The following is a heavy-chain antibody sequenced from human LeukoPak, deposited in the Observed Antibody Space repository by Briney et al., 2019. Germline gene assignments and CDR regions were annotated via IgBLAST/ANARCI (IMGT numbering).Heavy chain of an antibody. Sequence: ASVKVSCKASGYTFTNYAINWVRQAPGQGLECMGWINTVTGNPTYAQGFTGRFVFSLDTSISTAYLQISSLKAEDTAVYYCARFAAMADEYWGQGTLVTVSS. CDR3: ARFAAMADEY. J-gene: IGHJ4*02. CDR1: GYTFTNYA. CDR2: INTVTGNP. D-gene: IGHD2-2*01. V-gene: IGHV7-4-1*02.